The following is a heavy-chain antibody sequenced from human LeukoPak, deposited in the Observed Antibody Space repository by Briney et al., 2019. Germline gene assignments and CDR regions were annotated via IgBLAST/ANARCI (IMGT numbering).Heavy chain of an antibody. Sequence: GGSLRLSCAASGFTISTYWMHWVRQAPGKGLVWVSHINSAGSGTTYADSVMGRFTISRDNAKNTLYLEMNSLRAEDTAVYCCARDVYGFGDNWGQGTLVTVSS. CDR1: GFTISTYW. J-gene: IGHJ4*02. D-gene: IGHD5/OR15-5a*01. CDR3: ARDVYGFGDN. V-gene: IGHV3-74*01. CDR2: INSAGSGT.